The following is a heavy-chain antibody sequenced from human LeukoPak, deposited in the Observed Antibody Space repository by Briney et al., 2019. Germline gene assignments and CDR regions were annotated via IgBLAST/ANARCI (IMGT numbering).Heavy chain of an antibody. V-gene: IGHV3-23*01. CDR2: ISAGGGNT. CDR1: AFTLSNAW. Sequence: TGGSLRLSCAASAFTLSNAWMNWVRQAPGKGLEWVSAISAGGGNTYYADSVKGRFTISRDNSKNTLFLEMNSLRAEDTAVYYCAKEYSVRNQFDYWGQGTLVAVSS. J-gene: IGHJ4*02. D-gene: IGHD1-14*01. CDR3: AKEYSVRNQFDY.